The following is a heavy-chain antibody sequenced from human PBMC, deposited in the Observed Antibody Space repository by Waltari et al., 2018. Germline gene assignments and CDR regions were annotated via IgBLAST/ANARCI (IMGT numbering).Heavy chain of an antibody. D-gene: IGHD3-3*01. CDR1: NGSINSYY. Sequence: QVQLQESGPGLVKPSETLSLTCTVSNGSINSYYWTWIRRSPGKGLEWIGFVSYLGNTNTNPSLTSRVTRSLDTSKNQFSLQMAAVTAADAAVYYCARGEKTVISGVVIDTFEIWGQGTKVTVSS. CDR2: VSYLGNT. J-gene: IGHJ3*02. CDR3: ARGEKTVISGVVIDTFEI. V-gene: IGHV4-59*01.